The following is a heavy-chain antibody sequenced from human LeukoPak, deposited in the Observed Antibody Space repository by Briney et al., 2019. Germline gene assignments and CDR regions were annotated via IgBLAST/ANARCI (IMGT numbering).Heavy chain of an antibody. CDR2: INHSGST. V-gene: IGHV4-34*01. CDR3: ARRVRGAGWFDP. CDR1: GGSVRGYC. Sequence: SETLSLTCAVYGGSVRGYCWSWIRQPPGKGLEWIGEINHSGSTNYNPSLKSRVTISVDTSKNQFSLKLSSVTAADTAVYYCARRVRGAGWFDPWGQGTLVTVSS. D-gene: IGHD1-26*01. J-gene: IGHJ5*02.